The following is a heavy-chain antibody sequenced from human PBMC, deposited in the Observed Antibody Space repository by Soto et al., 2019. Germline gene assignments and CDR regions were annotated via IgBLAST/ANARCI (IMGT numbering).Heavy chain of an antibody. V-gene: IGHV3-15*01. CDR1: GITFINAW. CDR3: TTDPGDYEDF. CDR2: IKNRADGGTA. D-gene: IGHD4-17*01. Sequence: EVQLVESGGDLVKPGGCLRLSCVASGITFINAWMSWVRQVPGKGLEWVGRIKNRADGGTADYAAPVRGRFTISRDDSRNTLFLQMNSLEPEDTAVYYCTTDPGDYEDFWGQGTLVTV. J-gene: IGHJ4*02.